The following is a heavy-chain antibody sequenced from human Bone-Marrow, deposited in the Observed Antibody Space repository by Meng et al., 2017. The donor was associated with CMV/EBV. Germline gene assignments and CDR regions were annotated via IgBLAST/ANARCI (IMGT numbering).Heavy chain of an antibody. CDR3: ARGRGLFWSGYFIFDY. CDR2: ISYGGST. D-gene: IGHD3-3*01. V-gene: IGHV4-39*06. CDR1: GASISSSSYF. Sequence: SETLSLTCTVSGASISSSSYFWDWIRQPPGKGLEWIGSISYGGSTYYNSSLKSRVTISVDMSKNQFTLKLSSVTAADTAVYYCARGRGLFWSGYFIFDYWGQGTRVTVSS. J-gene: IGHJ4*02.